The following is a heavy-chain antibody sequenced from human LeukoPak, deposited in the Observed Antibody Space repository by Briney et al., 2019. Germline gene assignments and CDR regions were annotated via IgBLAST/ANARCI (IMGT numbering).Heavy chain of an antibody. CDR2: IYYSGST. CDR1: GGSISSSSYY. D-gene: IGHD1-26*01. CDR3: ARHVFPRWELRVLDEFDY. Sequence: PSETLSLTCTVSGGSISSSSYYWGWIRQPPGKGLEWIGSIYYSGSTYYNPSLKSRVTISVDTSKNQFSLKLSSVTAADTAVYYCARHVFPRWELRVLDEFDYWGQGTLVTVSS. V-gene: IGHV4-39*01. J-gene: IGHJ4*02.